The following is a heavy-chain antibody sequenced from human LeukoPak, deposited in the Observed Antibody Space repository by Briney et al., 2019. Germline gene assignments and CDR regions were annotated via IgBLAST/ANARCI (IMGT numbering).Heavy chain of an antibody. V-gene: IGHV3-20*04. Sequence: GGSLRLSCAASGFAFGEYRMSGLRQAPGKGLEWVSGINWNGGSTGYADSVKGRITISRDNAKNSLYLQMNSLRAEDTALYYCAKSYYYDSSAFYYFDYSGQGTLVTVSS. CDR2: INWNGGST. CDR1: GFAFGEYR. CDR3: AKSYYYDSSAFYYFDY. D-gene: IGHD3-22*01. J-gene: IGHJ4*02.